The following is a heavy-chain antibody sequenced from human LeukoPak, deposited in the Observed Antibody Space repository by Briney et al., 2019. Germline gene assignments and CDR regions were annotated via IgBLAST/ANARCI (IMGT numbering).Heavy chain of an antibody. D-gene: IGHD2-15*01. Sequence: LSLTCSVSGYSISSGYFWGWIRQPPGKGLEWVLSISRSGSTKYYADSVKGRFTISRDNAKNSLFLQMNSLRAEDTAVYYCARVLRYCSGGNCYSGGLGYMDVWGKGTTVTISS. CDR1: GYSISSGYF. V-gene: IGHV3-11*01. CDR2: ISRSGSTK. J-gene: IGHJ6*03. CDR3: ARVLRYCSGGNCYSGGLGYMDV.